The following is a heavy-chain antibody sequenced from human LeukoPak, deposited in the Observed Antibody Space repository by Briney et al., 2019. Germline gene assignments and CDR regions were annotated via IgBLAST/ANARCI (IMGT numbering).Heavy chain of an antibody. CDR3: TAGSYYSPDY. V-gene: IGHV3-53*01. CDR2: IYSGGST. J-gene: IGHJ4*02. CDR1: GFTVSSNY. Sequence: GGSLRLSCAASGFTVSSNYMSWVRQAPGKGLEWVSVIYSGGSTYYAGSVKGRFTISRDNSKNTLYLQMNSLRAEDTAVYYCTAGSYYSPDYWGQGTLVTVSS. D-gene: IGHD1-26*01.